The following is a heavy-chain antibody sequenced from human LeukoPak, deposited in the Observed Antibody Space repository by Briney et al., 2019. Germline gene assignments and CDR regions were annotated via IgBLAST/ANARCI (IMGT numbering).Heavy chain of an antibody. CDR3: ARSSGWSDRAVLLRLYYFDY. CDR2: IIPIFGTA. CDR1: GYTFTSYG. V-gene: IGHV1-69*06. D-gene: IGHD6-19*01. Sequence: ASVKVSCKASGYTFTSYGISWVRQAPGQGLEWMGGIIPIFGTANYAQKFQGRVTITADKSTSTAYMELSSLRSEDTAVYYCARSSGWSDRAVLLRLYYFDYWGQGTLVTVSS. J-gene: IGHJ4*02.